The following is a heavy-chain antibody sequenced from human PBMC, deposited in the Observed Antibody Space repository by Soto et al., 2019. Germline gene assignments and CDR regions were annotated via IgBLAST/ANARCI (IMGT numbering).Heavy chain of an antibody. CDR2: IYYSGST. D-gene: IGHD3-10*01. CDR1: GGSISSYY. CDR3: AREYSMVRGARRMDAFDI. V-gene: IGHV4-59*01. J-gene: IGHJ3*02. Sequence: SETLSLTCTVSGGSISSYYWSWIRQPPGKGLEWIGYIYYSGSTNYNPSLKSRVTISVDTSKNQFSLKLSSVTAADTAVYYCAREYSMVRGARRMDAFDIWGQGTMVTVSS.